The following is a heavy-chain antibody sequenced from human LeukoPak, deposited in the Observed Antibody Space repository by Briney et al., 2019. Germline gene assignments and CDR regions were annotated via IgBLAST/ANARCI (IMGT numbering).Heavy chain of an antibody. J-gene: IGHJ3*02. D-gene: IGHD3-16*01. CDR1: GFTFSRFW. CDR3: ARDVEGGTFDI. Sequence: GGSLRLSCAASGFTFSRFWMNWVRQAPGRGLEWVSNIDQSGGRNNYVDSVKGRFTISRDNAKNSLFLEMSSLRADDTAVYFRARDVEGGTFDIWGQGTTVTVSS. CDR2: IDQSGGRN. V-gene: IGHV3-7*05.